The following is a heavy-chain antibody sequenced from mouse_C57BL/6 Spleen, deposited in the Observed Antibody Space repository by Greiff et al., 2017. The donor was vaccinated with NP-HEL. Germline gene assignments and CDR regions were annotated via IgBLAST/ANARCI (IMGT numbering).Heavy chain of an antibody. CDR2: IDPEDGDT. CDR3: TRGRYDYDGFDY. J-gene: IGHJ2*01. CDR1: GFNIKDYS. D-gene: IGHD2-4*01. V-gene: IGHV14-1*01. Sequence: EVQLQQSGAELVRPGASVKLSCTASGFNIKDYSMHWVKQRPEQGLEWIGRIDPEDGDTEYAPKFQGKATMTADTSSNTAYLQLSSLTSEDTAVYYCTRGRYDYDGFDYWGQGTTLTVSS.